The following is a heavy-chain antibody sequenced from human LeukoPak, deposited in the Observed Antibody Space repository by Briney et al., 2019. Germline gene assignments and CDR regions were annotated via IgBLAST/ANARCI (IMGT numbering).Heavy chain of an antibody. Sequence: GGSLRLSCAASGFTFNNHDMHWVRQAPGNGLEWVAGISYDGRNKYYADSVKGRFTISRDNSKNTLNLQMNSLRTEDTAVYYCAKPRDIDSWAFDVWGQGTMVTVS. CDR1: GFTFNNHD. J-gene: IGHJ3*01. CDR2: ISYDGRNK. D-gene: IGHD2-15*01. V-gene: IGHV3-30*18. CDR3: AKPRDIDSWAFDV.